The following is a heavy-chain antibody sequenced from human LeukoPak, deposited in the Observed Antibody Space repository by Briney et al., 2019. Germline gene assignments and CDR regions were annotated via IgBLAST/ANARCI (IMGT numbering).Heavy chain of an antibody. Sequence: GGSLRLSCAASGFTFSSYAMSWVRQAPGKGLEWVSAISGSGGSTYYADSVKGRFTISRDNSKNTLYLQMNSLRPEDTAVYYCAKDQQKSWSSTFDYWGQGTLVTVSS. J-gene: IGHJ4*02. CDR1: GFTFSSYA. V-gene: IGHV3-23*01. CDR2: ISGSGGST. CDR3: AKDQQKSWSSTFDY. D-gene: IGHD2-2*01.